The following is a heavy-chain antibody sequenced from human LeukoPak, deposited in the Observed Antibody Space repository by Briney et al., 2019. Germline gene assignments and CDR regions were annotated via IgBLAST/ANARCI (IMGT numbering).Heavy chain of an antibody. D-gene: IGHD6-6*01. CDR2: IYTSGST. Sequence: SETLSLTCSVSGGSISSYYWSWIRQPAGKGLEWIGRIYTSGSTNYNPSLKSRVTMSVDTSKNQFSLKLSSVTAADTAVYCCASEQLGNYYYYMDVWGKGTTVTVSS. J-gene: IGHJ6*03. CDR3: ASEQLGNYYYYMDV. V-gene: IGHV4-4*07. CDR1: GGSISSYY.